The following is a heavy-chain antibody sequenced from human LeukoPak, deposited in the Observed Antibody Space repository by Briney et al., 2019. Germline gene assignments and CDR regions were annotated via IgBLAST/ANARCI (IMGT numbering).Heavy chain of an antibody. J-gene: IGHJ4*02. D-gene: IGHD3-16*01. CDR3: ARDRLGLPVDY. CDR2: IYYSGST. CDR1: GGSISTYY. Sequence: SSETLSLTCTVSGGSISTYYWTWIRQPPGKGLEWIGYIYYSGSTNYNPSLKSRVTMSVDTSKNQFSLKLNSVTAADTAVYHCARDRLGLPVDYWGRGTLVTVSS. V-gene: IGHV4-59*01.